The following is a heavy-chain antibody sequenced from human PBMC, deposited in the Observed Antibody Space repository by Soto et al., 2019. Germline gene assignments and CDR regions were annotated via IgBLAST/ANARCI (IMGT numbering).Heavy chain of an antibody. CDR3: ARIKVDTGYFDY. Sequence: PSETLSLTCAVYGGSFSGYYWSWIRQPPGKGLEWIGEINHSGSTNYNPSLKSRVTISVDTSKNQFSLKLSSVTAADTAVYYCARIKVDTGYFDYWGQGTLVTVSS. CDR2: INHSGST. V-gene: IGHV4-34*01. D-gene: IGHD5-18*01. CDR1: GGSFSGYY. J-gene: IGHJ4*02.